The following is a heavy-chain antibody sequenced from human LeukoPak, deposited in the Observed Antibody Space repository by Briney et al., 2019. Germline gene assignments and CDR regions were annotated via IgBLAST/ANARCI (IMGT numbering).Heavy chain of an antibody. Sequence: PGGSLRLSCAASGFTFSSYSMNWVRQAPGKGLEWVSSISSSSSYIYYADSVKGRFTISRDNAKNSLYLQMNSLRAEDTAVYYCARAPWGPGFGELFNHNYYYYMDVWGKGTTVTISS. CDR3: ARAPWGPGFGELFNHNYYYYMDV. CDR2: ISSSSSYI. D-gene: IGHD3-10*01. V-gene: IGHV3-21*01. CDR1: GFTFSSYS. J-gene: IGHJ6*03.